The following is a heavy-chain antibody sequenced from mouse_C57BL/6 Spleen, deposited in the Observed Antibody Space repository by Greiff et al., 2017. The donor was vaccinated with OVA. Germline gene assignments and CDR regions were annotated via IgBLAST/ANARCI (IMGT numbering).Heavy chain of an antibody. CDR1: GYAFSSSW. V-gene: IGHV1-82*01. CDR2: IYPGDGDS. Sequence: QVQLQQSGPELVKPGASVKISCKASGYAFSSSWMNWVKQRPGKGLEWIGRIYPGDGDSNYNGKFKGKATLTADKSSSTAYMQLSSLTSEDSAVYCCARGGTAQGYFDYWGQGTTLTVSS. CDR3: ARGGTAQGYFDY. J-gene: IGHJ2*01. D-gene: IGHD3-2*02.